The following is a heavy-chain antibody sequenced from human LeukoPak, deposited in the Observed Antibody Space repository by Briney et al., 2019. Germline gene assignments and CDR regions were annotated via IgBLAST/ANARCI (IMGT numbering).Heavy chain of an antibody. CDR1: GFTFSSYD. CDR2: IKQDGSEK. V-gene: IGHV3-7*01. D-gene: IGHD1-26*01. Sequence: GGSLRLSCAASGFTFSSYDMNWVRQAPGKGLEWVANIKQDGSEKYYVDSVKGRFTISRDNAKNSLYLQMNSLRAEDTAVYYCAREDSGSSLGYWGQGTLVTVSS. J-gene: IGHJ4*02. CDR3: AREDSGSSLGY.